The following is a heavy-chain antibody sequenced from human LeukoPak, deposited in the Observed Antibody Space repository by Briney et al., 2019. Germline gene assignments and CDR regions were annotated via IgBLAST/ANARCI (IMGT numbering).Heavy chain of an antibody. CDR2: INHSGST. D-gene: IGHD6-13*01. CDR1: GGSISGYY. CDR3: ARGGPYSSSWRHYYYYYMDV. V-gene: IGHV4-34*01. J-gene: IGHJ6*03. Sequence: SETLSLTCTVSGGSISGYYWSWIRQPPGKGLEWIGEINHSGSTNYNPSLKSRVTISVDTSKNQFSLKLSSVTAADTAVYYCARGGPYSSSWRHYYYYYMDVWGKGTTVTVSS.